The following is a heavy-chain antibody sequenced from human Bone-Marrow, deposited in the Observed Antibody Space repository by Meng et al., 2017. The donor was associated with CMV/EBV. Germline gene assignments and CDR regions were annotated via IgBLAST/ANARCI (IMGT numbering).Heavy chain of an antibody. CDR1: RFIFSSYW. V-gene: IGHV3-7*01. D-gene: IGHD3-22*01. Sequence: GESLKISCVASRFIFSSYWMSWVRQAPGKGLEWVANINYDGSEKNYLDSVEGRFTISRDNAANSLYLQMNSLRGEDTAVYYCARDTFYYDSIGRRPKSHYYWGQGTLVTFSS. CDR3: ARDTFYYDSIGRRPKSHYY. CDR2: INYDGSEK. J-gene: IGHJ4*02.